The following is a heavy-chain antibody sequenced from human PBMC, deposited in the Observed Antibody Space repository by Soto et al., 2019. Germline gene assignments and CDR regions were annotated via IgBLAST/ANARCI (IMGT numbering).Heavy chain of an antibody. J-gene: IGHJ3*02. D-gene: IGHD1-20*01. V-gene: IGHV4-30-2*02. CDR2: IYHSGST. Sequence: PSETLSLTCAVSGCSISIGGYTWSWIRQPPGKGLEWIGYIYHSGSTYYNPSLKSRVTISVDTSKNQFSLKLSSLTAADTAVYYCARFITSRTGAFDIWGQGTMVT. CDR3: ARFITSRTGAFDI. CDR1: GCSISIGGYT.